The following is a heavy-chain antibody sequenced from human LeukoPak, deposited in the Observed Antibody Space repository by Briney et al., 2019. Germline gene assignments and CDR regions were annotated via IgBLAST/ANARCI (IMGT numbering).Heavy chain of an antibody. CDR3: ARGPNSNWSGLDF. D-gene: IGHD6-6*01. J-gene: IGHJ4*02. CDR1: GFSFSGHW. Sequence: GGSLRLSRTPSGFSFSGHWMHWARQLPGKGLVWVSRISPTGSTTSYADSAKGRFTVCRDNAKNTLYLQVNNLRAEDTAVYYCARGPNSNWSGLDFWGQGTLLTVSS. V-gene: IGHV3-74*01. CDR2: ISPTGSTT.